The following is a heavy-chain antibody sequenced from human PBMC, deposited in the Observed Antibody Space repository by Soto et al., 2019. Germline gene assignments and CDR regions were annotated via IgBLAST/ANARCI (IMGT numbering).Heavy chain of an antibody. V-gene: IGHV3-48*03. CDR1: GFIFRNYE. D-gene: IGHD4-17*01. J-gene: IGHJ4*02. Sequence: GGSLRLSCVVSGFIFRNYEMNWVRQAPGKGLEWVSYISSSGSTASYADSVKGRFTISRDNANNSLYLEMNNLRVDDTATYFCARDLIPGDGARHWDQGTLVAASS. CDR2: ISSSGSTA. CDR3: ARDLIPGDGARH.